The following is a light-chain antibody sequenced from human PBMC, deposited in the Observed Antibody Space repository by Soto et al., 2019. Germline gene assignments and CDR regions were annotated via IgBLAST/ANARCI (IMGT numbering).Light chain of an antibody. J-gene: IGKJ4*02. CDR3: EHAASFPLT. V-gene: IGKV1-12*01. Sequence: DIQMTQSPSSVSAFVGDRVTITCRASQGIRSWLAWYQQKPGKAPKLLIYDASTLQSGVPSRFSGSGSGTDFTLTISSLQPEDFATYYCEHAASFPLTFGGGTKVDIK. CDR2: DAS. CDR1: QGIRSW.